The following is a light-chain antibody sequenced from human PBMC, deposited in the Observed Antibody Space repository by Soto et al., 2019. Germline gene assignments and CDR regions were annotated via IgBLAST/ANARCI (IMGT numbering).Light chain of an antibody. CDR3: QQRSNWPQIT. Sequence: EIVLTQSPATLSLSPGERATLSCRASQSVSKYLAWYQQKPGQAPSLLIHVASNRATGIPARFSGSGSGTDFTLTISSLEPEDFGVYYCQQRSNWPQITFGGGTKVEIK. V-gene: IGKV3-11*01. CDR1: QSVSKY. J-gene: IGKJ4*01. CDR2: VAS.